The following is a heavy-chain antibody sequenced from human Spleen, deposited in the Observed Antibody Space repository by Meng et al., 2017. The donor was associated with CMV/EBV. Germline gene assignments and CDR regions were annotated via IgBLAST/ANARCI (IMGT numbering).Heavy chain of an antibody. CDR3: ARGDFCSSTSCYFRY. CDR2: IIPISGTA. J-gene: IGHJ4*02. Sequence: SVKVSCKASGYTFTGYFMHWVRQAPGQGLEWMGGIIPISGTANYAQKFQGRVTITTDEFTSTAYMELSSLRSEDMAVYYCARGDFCSSTSCYFRYWGQGTLVTVSS. V-gene: IGHV1-69*05. D-gene: IGHD2-2*01. CDR1: GYTFTGYF.